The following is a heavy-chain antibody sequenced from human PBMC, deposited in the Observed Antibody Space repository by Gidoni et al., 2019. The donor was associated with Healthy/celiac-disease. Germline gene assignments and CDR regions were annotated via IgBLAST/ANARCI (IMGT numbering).Heavy chain of an antibody. CDR2: TYYRSKWYN. J-gene: IGHJ6*03. CDR1: GDSVSSNSAA. V-gene: IGHV6-1*01. Sequence: QVQLQQSGPGLVKPSQTLSLTCAISGDSVSSNSAAWTWIRQSPSRGLEWLGRTYYRSKWYNDYAVSVKSRITINPDTSKNQFSLQLNSVTPEDTAVYYCARDRGYCSSTSCTYYYYMDVWGKGTTVTVSS. D-gene: IGHD2-2*03. CDR3: ARDRGYCSSTSCTYYYYMDV.